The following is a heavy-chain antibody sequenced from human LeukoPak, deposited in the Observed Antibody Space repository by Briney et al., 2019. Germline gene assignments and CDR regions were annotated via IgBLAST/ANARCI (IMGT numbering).Heavy chain of an antibody. D-gene: IGHD3-3*01. CDR1: GGSISSYY. V-gene: IGHV4-59*01. CDR3: ARGNYDFWSGYYFHPPGDYYYYGMDV. J-gene: IGHJ6*02. CDR2: IYYSGST. Sequence: SETLSLTCTVSGGSISSYYWSWIRQPPGKGLEWIGYIYYSGSTNYNPSLKSRVTISVDTSKNQFSLKQSSVTAADTAVYYCARGNYDFWSGYYFHPPGDYYYYGMDVWGQGTTVTVSS.